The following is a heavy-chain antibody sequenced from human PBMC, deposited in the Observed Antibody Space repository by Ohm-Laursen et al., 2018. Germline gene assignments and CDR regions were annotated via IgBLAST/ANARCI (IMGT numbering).Heavy chain of an antibody. V-gene: IGHV4-38-2*01. D-gene: IGHD5-24*01. CDR2: IYHSGST. CDR3: ARHSMGSGYNYHFDY. CDR1: GYSISSGYY. Sequence: TLSLTCAVSGYSISSGYYWGWIRQPPGKGLEWIGSIYHSGSTYYNPSLKSRVTISVDTPKNQISLKLNSVTAADTAVYYCARHSMGSGYNYHFDYWGQGTLVTVSS. J-gene: IGHJ4*02.